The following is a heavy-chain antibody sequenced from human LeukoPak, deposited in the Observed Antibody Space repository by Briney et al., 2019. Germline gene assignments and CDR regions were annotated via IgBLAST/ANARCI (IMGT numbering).Heavy chain of an antibody. CDR2: IYYSGST. Sequence: PSETLSLTCTVSGGSISSSSYYWGWIRQPPGKGLEWIGSIYYSGSTYYNPSLKSRVTISVDTSKNQFSLKLSSVTAADTAVYYCAGSDYVWGSYRYMNWFDPWGQGTLVTVST. CDR1: GGSISSSSYY. D-gene: IGHD3-16*02. J-gene: IGHJ5*02. V-gene: IGHV4-39*01. CDR3: AGSDYVWGSYRYMNWFDP.